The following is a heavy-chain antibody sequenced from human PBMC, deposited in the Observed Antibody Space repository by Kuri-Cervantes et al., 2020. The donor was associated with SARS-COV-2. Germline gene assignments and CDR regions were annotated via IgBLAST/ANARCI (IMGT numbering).Heavy chain of an antibody. V-gene: IGHV3-64D*06. D-gene: IGHD6-19*01. Sequence: GESLKITCSASGFTFSSYAMHWVRQAPGKGLEYVSAISSNGATYYAGSVKSRFTISRDNSKNTMYLQMSSLRTEDTAIYHCFSSGWSRGDYWGHGTLVTVSS. CDR1: GFTFSSYA. CDR2: ISSNGAT. J-gene: IGHJ4*01. CDR3: FSSGWSRGDY.